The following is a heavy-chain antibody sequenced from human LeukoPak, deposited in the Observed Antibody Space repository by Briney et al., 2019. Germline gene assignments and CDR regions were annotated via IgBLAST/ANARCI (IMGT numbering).Heavy chain of an antibody. CDR1: GYTFTGYY. CDR3: ARDIDSSSSGFDY. J-gene: IGHJ4*02. CDR2: INPNSGGT. V-gene: IGHV1-2*02. Sequence: GASVKVSCKASGYTFTGYYMHWVRQAPGQGLEWMGWINPNSGGTNYAQKFQGRVTMTRDTSISTAYMELSRLRFDDTAVYYCARDIDSSSSGFDYWGQGTLVTVSS. D-gene: IGHD6-6*01.